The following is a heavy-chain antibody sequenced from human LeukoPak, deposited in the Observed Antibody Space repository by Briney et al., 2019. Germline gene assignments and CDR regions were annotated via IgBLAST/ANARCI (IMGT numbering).Heavy chain of an antibody. D-gene: IGHD5-24*01. V-gene: IGHV1-2*02. CDR2: INPNSGGT. CDR1: GYTFTGYY. CDR3: ARGQRLQEITNWFDP. Sequence: GASVKVSCKASGYTFTGYYMHWVRQAPGQGLEWMGWINPNSGGTNYAQKFQGRVTMTRDTSISTAYMELSRLRSDDTAVYYCARGQRLQEITNWFDPWGQGTLVTVSS. J-gene: IGHJ5*02.